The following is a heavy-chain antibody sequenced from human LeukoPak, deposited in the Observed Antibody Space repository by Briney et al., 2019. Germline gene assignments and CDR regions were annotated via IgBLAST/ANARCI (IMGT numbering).Heavy chain of an antibody. CDR1: GGSISNYY. D-gene: IGHD3-10*01. V-gene: IGHV4-59*01. CDR3: ARVPPWGSGSPYYYYYMDV. CDR2: VYYTGNT. Sequence: PSETLSLTCTVSGGSISNYYWSWIRQPPGKGLEWIGFVYYTGNTNYNPSLKSRVTISVDTSKNQFSLKLSSVTAADTAVYYCARVPPWGSGSPYYYYYMDVWGKGTTVTVSS. J-gene: IGHJ6*03.